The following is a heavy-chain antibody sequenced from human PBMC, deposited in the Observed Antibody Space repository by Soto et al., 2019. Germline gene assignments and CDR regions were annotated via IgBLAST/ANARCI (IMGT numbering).Heavy chain of an antibody. V-gene: IGHV3-53*01. J-gene: IGHJ4*02. CDR2: IYSGGST. Sequence: PGGSLRLSCAASGFTVSSNYMSWVRQAPGKGLEWVSVIYSGGSTYYADSVKGRFTISRDNSKNTLYLQMNSLSPEDTAVYFCARGGAYGDYRSDYWGQGXLVTVSS. D-gene: IGHD4-17*01. CDR3: ARGGAYGDYRSDY. CDR1: GFTVSSNY.